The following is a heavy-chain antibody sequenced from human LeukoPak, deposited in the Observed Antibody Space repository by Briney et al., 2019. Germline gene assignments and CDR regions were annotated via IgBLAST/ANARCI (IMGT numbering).Heavy chain of an antibody. Sequence: SETLSLTCTVSGGSISSSSYYWGWIRQPPGKGLEWIGSIYYSGSTYYNPSLKSRVTISVDTSKNQFSPQLNSVTPEDTAVYYCARELQHLDVWGQGTTVTVSS. CDR2: IYYSGST. V-gene: IGHV4-39*02. D-gene: IGHD2-21*01. J-gene: IGHJ6*02. CDR3: ARELQHLDV. CDR1: GGSISSSSYY.